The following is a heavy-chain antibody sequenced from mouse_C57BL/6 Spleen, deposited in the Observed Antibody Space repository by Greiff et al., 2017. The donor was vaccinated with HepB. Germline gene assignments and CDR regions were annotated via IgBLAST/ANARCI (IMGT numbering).Heavy chain of an antibody. D-gene: IGHD1-1*01. V-gene: IGHV1-59*01. CDR1: GYTFTSYW. Sequence: VQLQHPGAELVRPGTSVKLSCKASGYTFTSYWMHWVKQRPGQGLEWIGVIDPSDSYTNYNQKFKGKATLTVDTSSSTAYMQLSSLTSEDSAVYYCARWATTVVATDAMDYWGQGTSVTVSS. CDR2: IDPSDSYT. J-gene: IGHJ4*01. CDR3: ARWATTVVATDAMDY.